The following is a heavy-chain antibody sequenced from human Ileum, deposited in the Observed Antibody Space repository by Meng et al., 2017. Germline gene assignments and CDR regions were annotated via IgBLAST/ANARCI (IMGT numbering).Heavy chain of an antibody. V-gene: IGHV1-69*06. D-gene: IGHD2-2*01. CDR3: ARQYCSSSSCYLIDD. CDR2: IIPMFDTA. Sequence: QEQAVQFGAWMKKPWSSVKVSCKASGGTFTTNTFNWVRLAPGQGLEWLGQIIPMFDTANYAQKFQGRVTLTADKSTRTAFMELSSLRSEDTAVYYCARQYCSSSSCYLIDDWGHGTLVTVSS. CDR1: GGTFTTNT. J-gene: IGHJ4*01.